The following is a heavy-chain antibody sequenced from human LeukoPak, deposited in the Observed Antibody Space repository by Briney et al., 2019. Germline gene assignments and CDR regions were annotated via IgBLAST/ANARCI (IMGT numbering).Heavy chain of an antibody. CDR1: GYTLTELS. J-gene: IGHJ4*02. V-gene: IGHV1-24*01. CDR2: CDPEDGET. CDR3: ATDLGGGNSC. D-gene: IGHD4-23*01. Sequence: ASVKVSCKVSGYTLTELSMHWVRQDPGKGLEWMGGCDPEDGETIYAQKFQGRVTMTEDTSTDTAYMELSSLRSEDTAVYYCATDLGGGNSCWGQGTLVTVSS.